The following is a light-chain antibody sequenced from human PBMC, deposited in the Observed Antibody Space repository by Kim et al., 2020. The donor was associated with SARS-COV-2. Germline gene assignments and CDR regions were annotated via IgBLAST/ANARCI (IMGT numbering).Light chain of an antibody. CDR1: KNVEVS. J-gene: IGKJ5*01. V-gene: IGKV3-15*01. CDR3: QQYHNWPPIT. CDR2: GAS. Sequence: STEERTSLAGGASKNVEVSLAWSQQHPAPPPRLIIYGASTSDTGVPARFSGSGSGTEFSLTTSSLQSEDSAVYYCQQYHNWPPITFGQGTRLEIK.